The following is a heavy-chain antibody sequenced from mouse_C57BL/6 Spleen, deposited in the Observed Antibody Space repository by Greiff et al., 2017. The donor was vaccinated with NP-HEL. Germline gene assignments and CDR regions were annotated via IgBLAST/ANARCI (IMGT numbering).Heavy chain of an antibody. CDR2: INPNNGGT. D-gene: IGHD1-1*01. Sequence: EVQLQQSGPELVKPGASVKMSCKASGYTFTDYNMHWVKQSHGKSLEWIGYINPNNGGTSYNQKFKGKATLTVNKSSSTAYMELRSLTSEDSAVYYCGRRGAYGSSWYFDVWGTGTTVTVSS. V-gene: IGHV1-22*01. CDR1: GYTFTDYN. CDR3: GRRGAYGSSWYFDV. J-gene: IGHJ1*03.